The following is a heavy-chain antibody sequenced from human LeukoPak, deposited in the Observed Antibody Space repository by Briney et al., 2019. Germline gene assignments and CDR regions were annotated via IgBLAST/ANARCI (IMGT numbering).Heavy chain of an antibody. J-gene: IGHJ4*02. CDR1: GFTFSSYW. V-gene: IGHV3-74*01. D-gene: IGHD3-22*01. CDR3: EGTYYYDSGDDY. Sequence: GGSLRLSCAASGFTFSSYWMHWVRQAPGKGLVWVSRIKSDGSTRYADSVKGRFTISRDNAKNTVSLQMNSLRAEDTAVYYCEGTYYYDSGDDYWGQGTLVTVSS. CDR2: IKSDGST.